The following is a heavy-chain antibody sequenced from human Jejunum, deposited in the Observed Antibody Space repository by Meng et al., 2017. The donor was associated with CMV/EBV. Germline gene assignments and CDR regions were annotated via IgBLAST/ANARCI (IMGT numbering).Heavy chain of an antibody. V-gene: IGHV3-30*02. CDR2: MRTDGSNK. CDR3: ARVSWFAEQYNWFDL. CDR1: GFTFSAYG. D-gene: IGHD3-10*01. Sequence: GFTFSAYGMHGVRQAPGKGLEWVAFMRTDGSNKFYGDSVKGRFTISRDNSRNTLFLQMTGLRGEDTAVYYCARVSWFAEQYNWFDLWGQGTPVTVSS. J-gene: IGHJ5*02.